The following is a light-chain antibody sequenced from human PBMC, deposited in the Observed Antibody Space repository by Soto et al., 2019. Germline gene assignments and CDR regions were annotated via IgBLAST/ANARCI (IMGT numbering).Light chain of an antibody. CDR1: QTISSW. CDR2: DAS. Sequence: DIQMTQPPSTLSGSVGDRVTITCRASQTISSWLAWYQQKPGKAPKLLIYDASSLESGVPSRFSGSGSGTDFTLTISCLQSEDFATYYCQQYYSFPPQFGQGTKVDIK. V-gene: IGKV1-5*01. J-gene: IGKJ1*01. CDR3: QQYYSFPPQ.